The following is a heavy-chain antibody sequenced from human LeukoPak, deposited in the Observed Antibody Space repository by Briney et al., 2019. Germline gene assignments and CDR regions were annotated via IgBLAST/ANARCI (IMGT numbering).Heavy chain of an antibody. Sequence: GGSLRLSCAASGFTFSIYAMSWVRQTPGKGLEWVSTISGSGTSTYYADSVKGRFTVSRDNSKNTLHLQMKSLSAADTAVYYCAQIPFRSGDYHFDYWGQGTLLTVSS. V-gene: IGHV3-23*01. CDR1: GFTFSIYA. CDR2: ISGSGTST. J-gene: IGHJ4*02. D-gene: IGHD3-3*01. CDR3: AQIPFRSGDYHFDY.